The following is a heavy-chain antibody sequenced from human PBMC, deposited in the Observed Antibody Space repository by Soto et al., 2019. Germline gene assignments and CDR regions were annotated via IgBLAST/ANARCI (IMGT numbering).Heavy chain of an antibody. CDR2: IIPILGIA. CDR1: GGTFSSYT. Sequence: GASVKVSCKASGGTFSSYTISWVRQAPGQGLEWMGRIIPILGIANYAQKFQGRVTITADKSTSTAYMELSSLRSEDTAVYYCAAARDDYGDYVGDYWGQGTLVTVSS. CDR3: AAARDDYGDYVGDY. J-gene: IGHJ4*02. V-gene: IGHV1-69*02. D-gene: IGHD4-17*01.